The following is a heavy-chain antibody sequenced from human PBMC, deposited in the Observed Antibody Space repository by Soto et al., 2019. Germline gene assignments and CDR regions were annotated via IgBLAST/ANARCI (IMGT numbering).Heavy chain of an antibody. Sequence: SETLSLTCTVSGGSISSSSYYWGWIRQPPGKGLEWIGSIYYSGSTYYNPSLKSRVTISVDTSKNQFSLKLSSVTAADTAVYYCARAGQNDYGDYYAFDIWGQGTMVTVSS. CDR3: ARAGQNDYGDYYAFDI. CDR1: GGSISSSSYY. V-gene: IGHV4-39*01. CDR2: IYYSGST. D-gene: IGHD4-17*01. J-gene: IGHJ3*02.